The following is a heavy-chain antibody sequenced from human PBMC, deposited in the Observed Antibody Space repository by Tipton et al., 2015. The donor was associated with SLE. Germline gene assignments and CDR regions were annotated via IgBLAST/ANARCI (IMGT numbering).Heavy chain of an antibody. V-gene: IGHV7-4-1*02. D-gene: IGHD4-17*01. CDR2: IHTNTGNP. CDR3: ARDHWAYGDYSHSYYFDY. CDR1: GYTFTYYA. J-gene: IGHJ4*02. Sequence: QVQLVQSGSELKKPGASVKVSCKASGYTFTYYAMNWLRQAPGQGLEYMGWIHTNTGNPTYAQGFTGRFVFSLDTSVSTAYLQISSLKPDDTAVYFCARDHWAYGDYSHSYYFDYWGQGTLVTVSS.